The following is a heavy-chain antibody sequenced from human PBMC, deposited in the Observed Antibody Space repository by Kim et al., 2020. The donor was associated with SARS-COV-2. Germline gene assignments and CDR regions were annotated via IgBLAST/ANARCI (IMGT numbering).Heavy chain of an antibody. Sequence: GGSLRLSCEVSGFSFSSAWMSWVRRAPGKGLEWVARIKSRIDGETTDYAAPVKGRFAISRDDSKDTLFLQMNSLKTEDTAVYYCAIETSRTGNYWDYWGQGTLVTVSS. CDR3: AIETSRTGNYWDY. V-gene: IGHV3-15*01. CDR2: IKSRIDGETT. J-gene: IGHJ4*02. CDR1: GFSFSSAW. D-gene: IGHD2-8*02.